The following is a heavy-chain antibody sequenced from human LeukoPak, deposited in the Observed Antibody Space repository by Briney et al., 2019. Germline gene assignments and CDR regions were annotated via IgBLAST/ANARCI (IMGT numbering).Heavy chain of an antibody. Sequence: GGSLRLSCAGSGFPFSNYWMAWVRQAPGKGLEWVANMKEDGGEINYVDSVKGRFTISRDNAKNSLDLQMNSLRVDDTAVYYCVRDRGYTTFDYWGQGTLVIVSS. CDR3: VRDRGYTTFDY. CDR1: GFPFSNYW. D-gene: IGHD3-10*01. CDR2: MKEDGGEI. V-gene: IGHV3-7*01. J-gene: IGHJ4*02.